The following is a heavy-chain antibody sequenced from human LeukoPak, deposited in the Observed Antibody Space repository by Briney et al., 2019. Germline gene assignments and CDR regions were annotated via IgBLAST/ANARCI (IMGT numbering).Heavy chain of an antibody. CDR2: IYHSGST. Sequence: PSQTLSLTCTVSGGSISSGGYYWSWIRQPPGKGLEWIGEIYHSGSTNYNPSLKSRVTISVDKSKNQFSLKLSSVTAADTAVYYCAREVSGYSYGLDAFDIWGQGTMVTVSS. J-gene: IGHJ3*02. CDR1: GGSISSGGYY. CDR3: AREVSGYSYGLDAFDI. D-gene: IGHD5-18*01. V-gene: IGHV4-30-2*01.